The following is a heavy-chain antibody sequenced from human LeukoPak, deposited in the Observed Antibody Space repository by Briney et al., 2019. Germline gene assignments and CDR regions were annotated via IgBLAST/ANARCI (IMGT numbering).Heavy chain of an antibody. CDR3: ARHPKVRGVRGYYYYMDV. CDR1: GYSFTSYW. V-gene: IGHV5-51*01. CDR2: IYSGDSDT. J-gene: IGHJ6*03. D-gene: IGHD3-10*01. Sequence: GEYLKISCICSGYSFTSYWIGWVRQMPGKGVEWMRIIYSGDSDTRYSPSFQGQVTISADNSLSTAYLQWSSVKASDTAMYYCARHPKVRGVRGYYYYMDVWGKGTTVTVSS.